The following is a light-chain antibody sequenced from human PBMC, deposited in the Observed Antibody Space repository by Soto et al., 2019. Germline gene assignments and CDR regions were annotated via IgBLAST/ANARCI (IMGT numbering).Light chain of an antibody. V-gene: IGLV2-11*01. J-gene: IGLJ1*01. CDR2: DVS. CDR1: SSDVGSYKD. Sequence: QSVLTQPRSVSGSPGQSVTISCTGTSSDVGSYKDVSWYQHHPGKVPKLMIYDVSERPSGVPDRFSGSKSGNTASLTISGLQAEDEANYYCSSYAGSNNFVFGTGTKVTVL. CDR3: SSYAGSNNFV.